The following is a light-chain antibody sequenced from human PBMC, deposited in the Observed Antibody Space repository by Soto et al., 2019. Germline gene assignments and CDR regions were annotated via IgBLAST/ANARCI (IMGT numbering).Light chain of an antibody. CDR2: DAS. CDR1: QSVSNY. J-gene: IGKJ4*01. Sequence: ILLTQSPSALSLSAGARATLSCRAGQSVSNYVDWYQQKPGKAPRLLIYDASNRATGIPARFSGSGSGTDFTLTISSLEPEDFEVYYCQQRYSWPLTFGGGTKVDIK. V-gene: IGKV3-11*01. CDR3: QQRYSWPLT.